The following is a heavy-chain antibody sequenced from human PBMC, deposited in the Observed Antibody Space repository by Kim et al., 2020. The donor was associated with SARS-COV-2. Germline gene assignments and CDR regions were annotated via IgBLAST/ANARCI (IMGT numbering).Heavy chain of an antibody. J-gene: IGHJ6*02. D-gene: IGHD6-19*01. CDR1: GGSISSSSYY. Sequence: SETLSLTCTVSGGSISSSSYYWGWIRQPPGKGLEWIGSIYYSGSTYYNPSLKSRVTISVDTSKNQFSLQLSSVTAADTAVYYCASLPPVDSSGAKRDYYYDGMDVCGQGTTVTVSS. CDR2: IYYSGST. CDR3: ASLPPVDSSGAKRDYYYDGMDV. V-gene: IGHV4-39*01.